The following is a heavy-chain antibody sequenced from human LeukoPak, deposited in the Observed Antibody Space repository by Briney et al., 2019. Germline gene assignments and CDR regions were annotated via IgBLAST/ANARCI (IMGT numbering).Heavy chain of an antibody. CDR2: INPNSGGT. D-gene: IGHD6-19*01. J-gene: IGHJ4*02. CDR3: ARSVAGTEYY. V-gene: IGHV1-2*02. CDR1: GYTFTSYD. Sequence: ASVKVSCKASGYTFTSYDINWVRQATGQGLEWMGWINPNSGGTNYAQKFQGRVTMTRDTSISTAYMELSRLRSDDTAVYYCARSVAGTEYYWGQGTLVTVSS.